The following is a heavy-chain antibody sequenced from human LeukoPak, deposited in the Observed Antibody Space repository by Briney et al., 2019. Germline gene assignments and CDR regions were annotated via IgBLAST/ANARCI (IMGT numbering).Heavy chain of an antibody. CDR2: INHSGST. V-gene: IGHV4-39*07. CDR1: GGSITSSSYY. Sequence: SETLSLTCTVSGGSITSSSYYWVWIRQPPGKGLEWIGEINHSGSTNYNPSLKSRVTISVDTSKNQFSLKLSSVTAADTAVYYCASGLSIAARRDAFDIWGQGTMVTVSS. J-gene: IGHJ3*02. CDR3: ASGLSIAARRDAFDI. D-gene: IGHD6-6*01.